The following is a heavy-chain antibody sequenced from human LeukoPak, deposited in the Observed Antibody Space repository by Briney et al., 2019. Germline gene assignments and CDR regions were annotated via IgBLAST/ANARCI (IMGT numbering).Heavy chain of an antibody. J-gene: IGHJ6*03. D-gene: IGHD3-3*02. CDR3: ASASHSIYYYYMDV. CDR2: IYTSGST. CDR1: GGSISNYY. Sequence: PSETLSLTCIVSGGSISNYYWSWIRQPAGKGLEWIGRIYTSGSTNYNPSLKSRVTISVDTSKNQFSLKLSSVTAADTAVYYCASASHSIYYYYMDVWGKGTTVTVSS. V-gene: IGHV4-4*07.